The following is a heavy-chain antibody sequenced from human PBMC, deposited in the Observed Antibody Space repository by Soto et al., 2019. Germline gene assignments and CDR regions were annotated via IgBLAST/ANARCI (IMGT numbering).Heavy chain of an antibody. CDR2: IYHSGST. CDR3: ARELSLVVAGNRLGLPDY. J-gene: IGHJ4*02. Sequence: SETLSLTCTVSGDSISSNNWWNWVRQPPGKGLEWIGEIYHSGSTNYNPSLSSRVIISVDTSNNQFSLRLSSVTAADTAIYYCARELSLVVAGNRLGLPDYWGQGTLVTVSS. V-gene: IGHV4-4*02. CDR1: GDSISSNNW. D-gene: IGHD6-19*01.